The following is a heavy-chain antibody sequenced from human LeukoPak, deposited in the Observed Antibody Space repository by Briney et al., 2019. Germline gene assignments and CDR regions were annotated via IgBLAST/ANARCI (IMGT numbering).Heavy chain of an antibody. J-gene: IGHJ4*02. Sequence: SETLSLTCAVYGGSFSGYYWSWIRQPPGKGLEWIGEINHSGSTNYNPSLKSRVTISVDTSKNQFSLKLSSVTAADTAVYYCARSITRGPVDYWGQGTLVTVSS. CDR3: ARSITRGPVDY. CDR1: GGSFSGYY. CDR2: INHSGST. V-gene: IGHV4-34*01. D-gene: IGHD3-10*01.